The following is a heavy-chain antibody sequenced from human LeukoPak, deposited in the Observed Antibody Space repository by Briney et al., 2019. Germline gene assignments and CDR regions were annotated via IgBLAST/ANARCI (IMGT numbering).Heavy chain of an antibody. CDR1: GFTVSSNY. CDR2: ISGSGGST. D-gene: IGHD1-14*01. V-gene: IGHV3-23*01. CDR3: ARETGHRLDY. Sequence: GGSLRLSCAASGFTVSSNYMSWVRQAPGKGLEWVSAISGSGGSTYYADSVKGRFTISRDNSKNTLYLQMNSLRAEDTAVYYCARETGHRLDYWGQGTLVTVSS. J-gene: IGHJ4*02.